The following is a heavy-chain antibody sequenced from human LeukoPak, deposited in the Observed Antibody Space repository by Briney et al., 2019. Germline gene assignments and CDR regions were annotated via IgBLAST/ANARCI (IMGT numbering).Heavy chain of an antibody. CDR1: GYTFTGYY. CDR3: ARTRASRYGMDV. V-gene: IGHV1-2*02. J-gene: IGHJ6*02. D-gene: IGHD2-2*01. Sequence: GVSVKVSCKASGYTFTGYYMHWVRQAPGQGLEWMGWINPNSGGTNYAQKFRGRVTMTRDTSISTAYMELSRLRSDDTAVYYCARTRASRYGMDVWGQGTTVTVSS. CDR2: INPNSGGT.